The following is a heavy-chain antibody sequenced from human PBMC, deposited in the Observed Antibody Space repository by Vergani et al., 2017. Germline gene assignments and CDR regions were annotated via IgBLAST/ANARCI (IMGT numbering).Heavy chain of an antibody. V-gene: IGHV4-39*01. Sequence: QVQLQQWGAGLLKPSETLSLTCAVSGGSISSSSYYWGWIRQPPGKGLEWIGSIYYSGSTYYNPSLKSRVTISVDTSKNQFSLKLSSVTAADTAVYYCARRMNWGLIRYWYFDLWGRGTLVTVSS. CDR2: IYYSGST. CDR1: GGSISSSSYY. J-gene: IGHJ2*01. CDR3: ARRMNWGLIRYWYFDL. D-gene: IGHD7-27*01.